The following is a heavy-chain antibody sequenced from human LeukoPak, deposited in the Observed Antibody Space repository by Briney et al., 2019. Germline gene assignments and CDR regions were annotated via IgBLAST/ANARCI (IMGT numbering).Heavy chain of an antibody. CDR1: GFTFSSYS. CDR3: ARRISSSWYEYYYYMDV. J-gene: IGHJ6*03. Sequence: GGSLRLSCAASGFTFSSYSMNWVRQAPGKGLEWVSSISSSSSSYIYYADSVKGRFTISRDNAKNSLYLQMNSLRAEDTAVYYCARRISSSWYEYYYYMDVWGKGTTVTVSS. V-gene: IGHV3-21*01. D-gene: IGHD6-13*01. CDR2: ISSSSSSYI.